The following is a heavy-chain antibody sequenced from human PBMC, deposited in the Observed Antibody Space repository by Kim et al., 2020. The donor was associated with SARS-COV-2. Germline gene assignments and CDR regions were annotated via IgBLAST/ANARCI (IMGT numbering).Heavy chain of an antibody. CDR2: IYYSGST. J-gene: IGHJ3*02. CDR1: GGSISSSSYY. Sequence: SETLSLTCTVSGGSISSSSYYWGWIRQPPGKGLEWIGSIYYSGSTYYNPSLKSRVTISVDTSKNQFSLKLSSVTAADTAVYYCAIAGVDFWSGYYTGRGAFDIWGQGTMVTVSS. CDR3: AIAGVDFWSGYYTGRGAFDI. V-gene: IGHV4-39*01. D-gene: IGHD3-3*01.